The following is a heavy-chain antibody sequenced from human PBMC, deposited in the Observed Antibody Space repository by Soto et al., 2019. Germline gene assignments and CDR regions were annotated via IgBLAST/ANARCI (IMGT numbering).Heavy chain of an antibody. J-gene: IGHJ6*02. V-gene: IGHV6-1*01. D-gene: IGHD6-19*01. CDR2: TYYRSKWYN. CDR3: ARDLSRGIAVAGLYYYYYYGMDV. Sequence: PSQTLSLTCAISGDSVSSNSAAWNWIGQSPSRGLEWLGRTYYRSKWYNDYAVSVKSRITINPDTSKNQFSLQLNSVTPEDTAVYYCARDLSRGIAVAGLYYYYYYGMDVWGQGTTVTVSS. CDR1: GDSVSSNSAA.